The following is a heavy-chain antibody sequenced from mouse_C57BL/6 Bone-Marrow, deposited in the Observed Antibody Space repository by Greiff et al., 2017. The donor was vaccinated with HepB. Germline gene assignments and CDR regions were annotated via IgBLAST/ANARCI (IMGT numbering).Heavy chain of an antibody. CDR1: GYAFSSSW. CDR2: IYPGDGDT. V-gene: IGHV1-82*01. J-gene: IGHJ2*01. D-gene: IGHD1-1*01. Sequence: VKLMESGPELVKPGASVKISCKASGYAFSSSWMNWVKQRPGKGLEWIGRIYPGDGDTNYNGKFKGKATLTADKSSSTAYMQLSSLTSEDSAVYFCARQFITTVVADYFDYWGQGTTLTVSS. CDR3: ARQFITTVVADYFDY.